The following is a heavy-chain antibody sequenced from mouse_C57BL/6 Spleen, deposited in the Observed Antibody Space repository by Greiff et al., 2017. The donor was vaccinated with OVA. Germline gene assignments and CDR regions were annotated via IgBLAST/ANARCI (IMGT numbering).Heavy chain of an antibody. Sequence: VQLQQSGPELVKPGASVKMSCKASGYTFTDYNMHWVKQSHGKSLEWIGYINPNNGGTSYNQKFKGKATLTVNKSSSTAYMELRSLTSEDSAVYYGARTDYYGSGAFAYWGQGTLVTVSA. CDR3: ARTDYYGSGAFAY. D-gene: IGHD1-1*01. CDR2: INPNNGGT. CDR1: GYTFTDYN. V-gene: IGHV1-22*01. J-gene: IGHJ3*01.